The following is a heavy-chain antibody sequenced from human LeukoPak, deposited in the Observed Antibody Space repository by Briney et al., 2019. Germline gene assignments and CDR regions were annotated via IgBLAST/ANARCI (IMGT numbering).Heavy chain of an antibody. CDR1: GGSFSGYY. CDR3: AGGDMVRGVPPPPSLDY. J-gene: IGHJ4*02. Sequence: SETLSLTCAVYGGSFSGYYWSWIRQPPGKGLEWIGEINHSGSTNYDPSLKSRVTISVDTSKNQFSLKLSSVTAADTAVYYCAGGDMVRGVPPPPSLDYWGQGTLVTVSS. D-gene: IGHD3-10*01. CDR2: INHSGST. V-gene: IGHV4-34*01.